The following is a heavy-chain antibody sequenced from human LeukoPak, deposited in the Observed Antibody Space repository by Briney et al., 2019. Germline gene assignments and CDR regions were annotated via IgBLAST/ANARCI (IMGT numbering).Heavy chain of an antibody. D-gene: IGHD3-3*01. CDR3: ARGITIFGVVHRDAFDI. V-gene: IGHV1-69*04. J-gene: IGHJ3*02. Sequence: ASVKVSCKASGGTFSSYAISWVRQAPGQGLEWMGRIIPILGIANYAQKFQGKVTITADKSTSTAYMELSSLRSEDTAVYYCARGITIFGVVHRDAFDIWGQGTMVTVSS. CDR1: GGTFSSYA. CDR2: IIPILGIA.